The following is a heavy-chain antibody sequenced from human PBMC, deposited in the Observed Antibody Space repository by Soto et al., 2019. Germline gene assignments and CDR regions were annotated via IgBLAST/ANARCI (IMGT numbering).Heavy chain of an antibody. CDR1: GGSMSSSSYY. V-gene: IGHV4-39*01. CDR2: MYFSGFYSGST. J-gene: IGHJ4*02. Sequence: SETLSLTCAVSGGSMSSSSYYWGWIRQPPGKGLEWIANMYFSGFYSGSTSYNPSLKSRVTISVDTSKNQFSLQVSSVTAADTAVYYCARGFDILTFGFCLDYWGQGTLVTVSS. CDR3: ARGFDILTFGFCLDY. D-gene: IGHD3-9*01.